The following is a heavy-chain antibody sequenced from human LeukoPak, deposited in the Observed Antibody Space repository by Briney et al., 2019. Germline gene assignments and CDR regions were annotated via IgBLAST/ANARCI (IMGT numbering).Heavy chain of an antibody. D-gene: IGHD4-17*01. CDR1: GFTFGSYA. CDR2: VSYEGKYK. J-gene: IGHJ4*02. Sequence: PGRTLRLSCAASGFTFGSYAMHWLRQAPGKGLEWVAVVSYEGKYKDYGDSVKGRFTIPRDDSKNTVHLQMNSLRPEDTAVYYCARDSVTTGYYFHYWGQGTLVTVSS. V-gene: IGHV3-30*04. CDR3: ARDSVTTGYYFHY.